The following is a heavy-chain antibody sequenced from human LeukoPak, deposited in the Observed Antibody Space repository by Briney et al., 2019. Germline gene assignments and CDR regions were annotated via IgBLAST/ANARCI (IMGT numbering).Heavy chain of an antibody. CDR1: GGTFSSYA. Sequence: GSSVKVSCKASGGTFSSYAISWVRQAPGQGLEWMGWISAYNGNTNYAQKLQGRVTMTTDTSTSTAYMELRSLRSDDTAVYYCARDSRYCSSTSCYGGVYYYYYYGMDVWGQGTTVTVSS. CDR3: ARDSRYCSSTSCYGGVYYYYYYGMDV. CDR2: ISAYNGNT. J-gene: IGHJ6*02. V-gene: IGHV1-18*01. D-gene: IGHD2-2*01.